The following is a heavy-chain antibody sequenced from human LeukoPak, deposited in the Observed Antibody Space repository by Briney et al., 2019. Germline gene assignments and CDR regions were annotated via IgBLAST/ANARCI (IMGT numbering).Heavy chain of an antibody. J-gene: IGHJ4*02. V-gene: IGHV3-48*03. CDR2: ISSSGSTI. Sequence: GGSLRLSCAASGFTFSGYEMNWVRQAPGKGLEWVSYISSSGSTIYYADSVKGRFTISRDNAKNSLYLQMNSLRAEDTTVYYCARGSGYSSSWYTGWGQGTLVTVSS. CDR3: ARGSGYSSSWYTG. CDR1: GFTFSGYE. D-gene: IGHD6-13*01.